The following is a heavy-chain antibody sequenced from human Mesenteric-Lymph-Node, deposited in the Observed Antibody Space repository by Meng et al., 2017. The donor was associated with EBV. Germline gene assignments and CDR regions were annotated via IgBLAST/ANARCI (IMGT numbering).Heavy chain of an antibody. CDR1: GCTYSGIRW. CDR3: ARHGGRGDCPYVY. CDR2: FYDSRNP. Sequence: PLPASDRKLLKSSVNLSRQSSGAGCTYSGIRWVRQVREPAVKWLGWIAAFYDSRNPTYNPPRKSPMTIAAVASTNLLYRTLIALTDTDTSVYYCARHGGRGDCPYVYWGPGTLVTVSS. J-gene: IGHJ4*02. V-gene: IGHV4-59*08. D-gene: IGHD2-21*02.